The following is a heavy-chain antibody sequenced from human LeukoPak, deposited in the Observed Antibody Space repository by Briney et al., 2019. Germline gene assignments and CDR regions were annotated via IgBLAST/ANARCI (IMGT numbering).Heavy chain of an antibody. J-gene: IGHJ4*02. CDR1: GGSISSYY. CDR2: IYYSGST. D-gene: IGHD4-17*01. V-gene: IGHV4-59*01. CDR3: ARDDYGDYVSD. Sequence: SETLSLTCTVSGGSISSYYWSWIRQPPGKGLEWLGYIYYSGSTNYNPSLKSRVTISVDTSKNQFSLKLSSVTAADTAVYYCARDDYGDYVSDWGQGTLVTVSS.